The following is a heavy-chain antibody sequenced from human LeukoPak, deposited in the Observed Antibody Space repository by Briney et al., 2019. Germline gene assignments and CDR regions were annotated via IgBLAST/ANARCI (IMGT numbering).Heavy chain of an antibody. Sequence: SVKVSCKASGGTLSIHGFSWVRQAPGQGLEWMGGIIPILGSTNYAQKFQVRVTITTDESTSTGYMELSSLRSEDTAVYYCARRWPHSSGYYLFDYWGQGTLVTVSS. D-gene: IGHD3-22*01. CDR2: IIPILGST. CDR3: ARRWPHSSGYYLFDY. CDR1: GGTLSIHG. J-gene: IGHJ4*02. V-gene: IGHV1-69*05.